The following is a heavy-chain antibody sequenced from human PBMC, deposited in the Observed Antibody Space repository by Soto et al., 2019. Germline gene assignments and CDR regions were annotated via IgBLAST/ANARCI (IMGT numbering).Heavy chain of an antibody. Sequence: PGGSLRLSCAASGFTFSDHYMDWVRQAPGKGLEWVGRTRNKANSYTTEYAASVKGRFTISRDYSKNSLYLQMNSLKTEDTAVYYCARVGIAAAGPRPYGMDVWGQGTTVTVSS. CDR3: ARVGIAAAGPRPYGMDV. V-gene: IGHV3-72*01. CDR1: GFTFSDHY. D-gene: IGHD6-13*01. CDR2: TRNKANSYTT. J-gene: IGHJ6*02.